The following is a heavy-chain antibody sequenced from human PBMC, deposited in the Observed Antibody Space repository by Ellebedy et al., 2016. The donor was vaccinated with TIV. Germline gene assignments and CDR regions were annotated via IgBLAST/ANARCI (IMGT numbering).Heavy chain of an antibody. D-gene: IGHD3-22*01. CDR1: GFMFSSYA. Sequence: GESLKISCAASGFMFSSYAMHWVRQAPGKGLEWVAVISYDGSNKYYADSVKGRFTISRDNSKNTLHLQMNSLRAEDTAVYYCAKDYFYDSSGGYFDYWGQGTLVTVSS. CDR3: AKDYFYDSSGGYFDY. CDR2: ISYDGSNK. J-gene: IGHJ4*02. V-gene: IGHV3-30-3*01.